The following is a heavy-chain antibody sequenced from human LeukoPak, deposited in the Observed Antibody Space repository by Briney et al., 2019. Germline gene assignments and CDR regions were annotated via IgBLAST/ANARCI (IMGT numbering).Heavy chain of an antibody. D-gene: IGHD5-12*01. Sequence: GGSLRLSCAASGFTFSSYSMNWVRQAPGKGLEWVSYISSSSSTRYYADSVKGRFSISRDNAKNSLYLQMNSLRAEDTAVYYCAKGGYSGYGYFDYWGQGTLVTVSS. CDR2: ISSSSSTR. J-gene: IGHJ4*02. V-gene: IGHV3-48*04. CDR3: AKGGYSGYGYFDY. CDR1: GFTFSSYS.